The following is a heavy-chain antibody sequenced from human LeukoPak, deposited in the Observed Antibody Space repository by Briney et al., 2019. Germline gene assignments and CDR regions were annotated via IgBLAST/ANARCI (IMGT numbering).Heavy chain of an antibody. Sequence: ASVKVSCRASGYTFSSYYMHWVRQAPGQGLEWMRWISAYNGNTNYAQKLQGRVTMTTDTSTRTAYMELRSLRSDDTAVYYCARAGRGSTMVRGVMFDPWGQGTLVTVSS. D-gene: IGHD3-10*01. CDR1: GYTFSSYY. V-gene: IGHV1-18*04. CDR3: ARAGRGSTMVRGVMFDP. CDR2: ISAYNGNT. J-gene: IGHJ5*02.